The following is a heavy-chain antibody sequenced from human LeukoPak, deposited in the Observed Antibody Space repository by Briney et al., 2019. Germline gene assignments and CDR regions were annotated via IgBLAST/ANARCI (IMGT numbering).Heavy chain of an antibody. V-gene: IGHV1-2*02. Sequence: GASVKVSCKASAYTFTGYYMHWVRQAPGQGLEWMGWINPDSGGRNYAQKLQGRVTMTRDTSISTAYMEVSRLRSDDTAVYYCAREGSGWYGNFDYGGQGTLVTVSS. J-gene: IGHJ4*02. CDR2: INPDSGGR. CDR3: AREGSGWYGNFDY. D-gene: IGHD6-19*01. CDR1: AYTFTGYY.